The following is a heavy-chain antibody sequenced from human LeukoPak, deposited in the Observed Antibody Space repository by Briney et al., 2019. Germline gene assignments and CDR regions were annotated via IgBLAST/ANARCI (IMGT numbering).Heavy chain of an antibody. CDR2: IYPRDGST. Sequence: ASVKVSCKASGYTFTNNYLHWVRQAPGQGLEGMGMIYPRDGSTSYAQNFQGRVTVTRDTSTTTVHMELRGLRSEDTAVYYCARDQEGFDYWGQGTVVTVSS. V-gene: IGHV1-46*01. CDR3: ARDQEGFDY. J-gene: IGHJ4*02. CDR1: GYTFTNNY.